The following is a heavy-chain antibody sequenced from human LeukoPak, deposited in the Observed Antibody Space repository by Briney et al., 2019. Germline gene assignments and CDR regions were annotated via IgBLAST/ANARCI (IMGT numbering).Heavy chain of an antibody. CDR2: INHSGST. D-gene: IGHD3-10*01. CDR3: ARPYYGSGNNWFDP. CDR1: GGSISSGGYY. V-gene: IGHV4-39*07. Sequence: PSETLSLTCTVSGGSISSGGYYWSWIRQPPGKGLEWIGEINHSGSTNYNPSLKSRVTISVDTSKNQFSLKLSSVTAADTAVYYCARPYYGSGNNWFDPWGQGTLVTVSS. J-gene: IGHJ5*02.